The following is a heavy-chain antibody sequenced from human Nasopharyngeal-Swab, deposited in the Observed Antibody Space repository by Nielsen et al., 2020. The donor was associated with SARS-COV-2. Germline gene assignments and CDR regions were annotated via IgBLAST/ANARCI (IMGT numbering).Heavy chain of an antibody. D-gene: IGHD6-13*01. J-gene: IGHJ4*02. CDR2: IYYGGST. CDR1: GGSISSSTYY. Sequence: SETLSLTCTVSGGSISSSTYYWAWIRQPPGKGLERIGSIYYGGSTYYNPSLKSRVTISVDTSKNQFSLKLSSVTAADTAVYYCATLSSSWYEYYFDYWGQGTLVTVSS. V-gene: IGHV4-39*01. CDR3: ATLSSSWYEYYFDY.